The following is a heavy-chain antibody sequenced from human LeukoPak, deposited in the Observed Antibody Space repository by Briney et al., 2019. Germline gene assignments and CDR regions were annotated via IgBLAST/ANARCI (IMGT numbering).Heavy chain of an antibody. CDR2: ISGSGGGT. J-gene: IGHJ4*02. CDR1: GFTFSSYA. D-gene: IGHD3-22*01. CDR3: AKAYTYYYDSSGYYYFDY. V-gene: IGHV3-23*01. Sequence: HAGGSLRLSCAASGFTFSSYAMSWVRQAPGKGLEWVSAISGSGGGTYYADSVKGRFTISRDNSKNTLYLQMNSLRAEDTAVYYCAKAYTYYYDSSGYYYFDYWGQGTLVTVSS.